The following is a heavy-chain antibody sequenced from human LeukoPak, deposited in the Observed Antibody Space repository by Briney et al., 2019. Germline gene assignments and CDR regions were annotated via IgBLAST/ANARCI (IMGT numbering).Heavy chain of an antibody. J-gene: IGHJ4*02. CDR2: IRYDGSNK. CDR3: AKNRGNDFWSGYSDY. D-gene: IGHD3-3*01. V-gene: IGHV3-30*02. Sequence: GGSLRLSCAASGFTFSSYGMHWVRQAPGKGLEWVAFIRYDGSNKYYADSVKGRFTNSRDNSKNTLYLQMNSLRAEDTAVYYCAKNRGNDFWSGYSDYWGQGTLVTVSS. CDR1: GFTFSSYG.